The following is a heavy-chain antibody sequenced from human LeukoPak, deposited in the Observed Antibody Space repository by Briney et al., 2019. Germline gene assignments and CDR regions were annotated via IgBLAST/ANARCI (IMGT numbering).Heavy chain of an antibody. J-gene: IGHJ4*02. Sequence: GGSLRLSCAASGFTFSIYWMHWVRHAPGKGLVWVSRINSAGRSSNYADSVKGRFTISRDNAKNTVFLQMNSLRAEDTAVYYCALPLRDGDFYFDYWGQGAPVTVSS. CDR1: GFTFSIYW. V-gene: IGHV3-74*01. D-gene: IGHD4-17*01. CDR3: ALPLRDGDFYFDY. CDR2: INSAGRSS.